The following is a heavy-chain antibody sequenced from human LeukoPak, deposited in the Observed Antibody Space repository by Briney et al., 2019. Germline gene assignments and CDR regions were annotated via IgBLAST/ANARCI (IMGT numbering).Heavy chain of an antibody. CDR1: GFTFSSYW. D-gene: IGHD3-9*01. V-gene: IGHV3-7*01. CDR3: ARILRYFDRGAFDI. Sequence: GGSLRLSCAASGFTFSSYWMSWVRQAPGKGLDWLANIKQDGSEKYYVDSVKGRFTISRDNAKNSLYLQMNSLRAEDTAVYYCARILRYFDRGAFDIWGQGTMVTVSS. CDR2: IKQDGSEK. J-gene: IGHJ3*02.